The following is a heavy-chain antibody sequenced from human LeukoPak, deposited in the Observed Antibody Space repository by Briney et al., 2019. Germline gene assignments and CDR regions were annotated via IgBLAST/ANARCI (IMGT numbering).Heavy chain of an antibody. J-gene: IGHJ4*02. CDR2: MNPNSGNT. CDR1: GYTFTNHD. Sequence: ASVKVSCKASGYTFTNHDINWVRQAPGQGLEWMGWMNPNSGNTGYAQKFQDRVTLTRNTSISTAYMELSSLRSEDTAVYYCARGPLYSGYDVGLNFWGQGTLVTVSS. V-gene: IGHV1-8*01. D-gene: IGHD5-12*01. CDR3: ARGPLYSGYDVGLNF.